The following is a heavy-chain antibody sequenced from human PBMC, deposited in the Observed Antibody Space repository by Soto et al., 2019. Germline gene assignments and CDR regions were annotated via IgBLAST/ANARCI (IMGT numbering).Heavy chain of an antibody. V-gene: IGHV3-23*01. CDR1: GGTFSGNN. D-gene: IGHD4-4*01. Sequence: SLKRNCVDPGGTFSGNNMSWIGQAPGKGLEWVSAISGSGGSTYYADSVKGRFTISRDNSKNTLYLQMNSLRAEDTAVYYCAKVDYSRFDYWGQGTLVTVS. CDR3: AKVDYSRFDY. J-gene: IGHJ4*02. CDR2: ISGSGGST.